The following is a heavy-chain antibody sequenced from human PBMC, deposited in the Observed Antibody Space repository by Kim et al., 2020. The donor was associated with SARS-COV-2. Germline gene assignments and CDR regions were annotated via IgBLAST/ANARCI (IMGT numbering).Heavy chain of an antibody. CDR3: ARGNGVVLYYYYYMDV. J-gene: IGHJ6*03. D-gene: IGHD3-3*01. CDR2: IWYDGSNK. V-gene: IGHV3-33*01. CDR1: GFTFSSYG. Sequence: GGSLRLSCAASGFTFSSYGMHWVRQAPGKGLEWVAVIWYDGSNKYYADSVKGRFTISRDNSKNTLYLQMNSLRAEDTAVYYCARGNGVVLYYYYYMDVWGKGTTVTVSS.